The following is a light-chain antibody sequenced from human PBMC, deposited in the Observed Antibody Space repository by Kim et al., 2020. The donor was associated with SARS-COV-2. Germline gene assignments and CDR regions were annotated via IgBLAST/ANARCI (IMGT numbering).Light chain of an antibody. CDR2: YHSDSDK. CDR3: MIWLIDVLV. J-gene: IGLJ2*01. CDR1: SDFNVDIYN. Sequence: QPVLTQPPSSSASPGESARLTCTLPSDFNVDIYNIYWYLQKPGSPPRYLLYYHSDSDKGQASGVPSRFSGSKDTSANAGILLISGLQSDDEADYYCMIWLIDVLVFGGGTQLTVL. V-gene: IGLV5-37*01.